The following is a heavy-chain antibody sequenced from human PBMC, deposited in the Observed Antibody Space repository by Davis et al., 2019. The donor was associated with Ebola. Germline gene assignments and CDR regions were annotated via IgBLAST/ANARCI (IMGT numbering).Heavy chain of an antibody. Sequence: ASVKVSCKASGYTFTGYYMHWVRQAPGQGLEWMGWINPNSGGTNYAQKFQGRVTMTRDTSISTAYMELSRLRSDDTAVYYCAREPVGYCSSTSCYPGAFDIWGQGTMVTVSS. CDR2: INPNSGGT. J-gene: IGHJ3*02. D-gene: IGHD2-2*01. CDR3: AREPVGYCSSTSCYPGAFDI. CDR1: GYTFTGYY. V-gene: IGHV1-2*02.